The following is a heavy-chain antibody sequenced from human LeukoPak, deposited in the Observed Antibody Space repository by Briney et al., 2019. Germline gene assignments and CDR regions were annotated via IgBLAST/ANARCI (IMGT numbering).Heavy chain of an antibody. CDR3: AREQEERYCSSTSCYVYFDY. J-gene: IGHJ4*02. CDR1: GYTFSSYG. D-gene: IGHD2-2*01. V-gene: IGHV1-18*01. Sequence: EASVTLSCKASGYTFSSYGISWVRQAPGQGLEWMGWISAYNGNTNYAQRLQGRVTMTTDTSTSTAYMELRSLRSDDTAVYYCAREQEERYCSSTSCYVYFDYWGQGTLVTVSS. CDR2: ISAYNGNT.